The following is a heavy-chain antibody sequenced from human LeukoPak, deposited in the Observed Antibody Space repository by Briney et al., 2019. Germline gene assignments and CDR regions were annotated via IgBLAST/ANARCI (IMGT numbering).Heavy chain of an antibody. Sequence: SETLSLTCAVYGGSFSGYYWSWIRQPPGKGLEWIGEINHSGSTNYNPSLKSRVTISVDTSKNQFSLKLSSVTAADTAVYYCARVLQYYYGSGSYRFDPWGQGTLVTVSS. V-gene: IGHV4-34*01. CDR1: GGSFSGYY. J-gene: IGHJ5*02. CDR3: ARVLQYYYGSGSYRFDP. D-gene: IGHD3-10*01. CDR2: INHSGST.